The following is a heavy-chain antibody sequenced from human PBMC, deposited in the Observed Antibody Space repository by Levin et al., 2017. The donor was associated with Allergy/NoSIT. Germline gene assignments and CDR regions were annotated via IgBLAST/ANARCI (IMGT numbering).Heavy chain of an antibody. CDR1: GFTFSSYS. Sequence: PGGSLRLSCAASGFTFSSYSMNWVRQAPGKGLEWVSSISSSSSYIYYADSVKGRFTISRDNAKNSLYLQMNSLRAEDTAVYYCAREGTYYYDSSGYSAFDIWGQGTMVTVSS. D-gene: IGHD3-22*01. CDR3: AREGTYYYDSSGYSAFDI. CDR2: ISSSSSYI. J-gene: IGHJ3*02. V-gene: IGHV3-21*01.